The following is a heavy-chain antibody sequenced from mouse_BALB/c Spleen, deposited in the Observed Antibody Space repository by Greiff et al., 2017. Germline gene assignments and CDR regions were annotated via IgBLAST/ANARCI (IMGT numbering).Heavy chain of an antibody. Sequence: QVTLKVSGPGILQPSQTLSLTCSFSGFSLSTSGMGVSWIRQPSGKGLEWLAHIYWDDDKRYNPSLKSRLTISKDTSRNQVFLKITSVDTADTATYYCARRGGYDDGYAMDYWGQGTSVTVSS. CDR2: IYWDDDK. CDR1: GFSLSTSGMG. V-gene: IGHV8-12*01. D-gene: IGHD2-2*01. CDR3: ARRGGYDDGYAMDY. J-gene: IGHJ4*01.